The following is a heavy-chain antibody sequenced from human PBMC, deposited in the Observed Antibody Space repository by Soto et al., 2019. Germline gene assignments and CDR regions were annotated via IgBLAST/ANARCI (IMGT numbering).Heavy chain of an antibody. Sequence: QVQLVQSGAEVKKPGSSVKVSCKASGGTFSSYAISWVRQAPGQGLEWMGGIIPIFGTANYAQKFQGRVTITADESTSTAYMELSSLRSEDTAVYYCTTGIQLWPNYYYYGMDVWGQGTTVTVSS. CDR3: TTGIQLWPNYYYYGMDV. J-gene: IGHJ6*02. CDR1: GGTFSSYA. CDR2: IIPIFGTA. D-gene: IGHD5-18*01. V-gene: IGHV1-69*01.